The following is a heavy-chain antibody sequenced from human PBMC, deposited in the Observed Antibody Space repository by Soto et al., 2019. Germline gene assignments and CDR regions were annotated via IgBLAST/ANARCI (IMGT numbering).Heavy chain of an antibody. CDR2: INHSGST. CDR3: ARQRYYDILTGYYAYYYYGMDV. Sequence: SETLSFTCAVYGGSFSGYYWSWIRQPPGKGLEWIGEINHSGSTNYNPSLKSRVTISVDTSKNQFSLKLSSVTAADTAVYYCARQRYYDILTGYYAYYYYGMDVWGQGTTVTVSS. J-gene: IGHJ6*02. CDR1: GGSFSGYY. V-gene: IGHV4-34*01. D-gene: IGHD3-9*01.